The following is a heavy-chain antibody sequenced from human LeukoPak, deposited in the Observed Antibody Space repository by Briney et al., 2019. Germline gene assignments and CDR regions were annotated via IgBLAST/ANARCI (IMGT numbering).Heavy chain of an antibody. J-gene: IGHJ6*04. V-gene: IGHV3-48*03. CDR3: ARAPRTRIVVVPAAIGLDV. Sequence: PGGSLRLSCAASGFTFSSYEMNWVRQAPGKGLGWVSYISSSGSTIYYADSVKGRFTISRDNAKNSMYLQMNSLRAEDTAVYYCARAPRTRIVVVPAAIGLDVWGKGTTVTVSS. CDR2: ISSSGSTI. D-gene: IGHD2-2*01. CDR1: GFTFSSYE.